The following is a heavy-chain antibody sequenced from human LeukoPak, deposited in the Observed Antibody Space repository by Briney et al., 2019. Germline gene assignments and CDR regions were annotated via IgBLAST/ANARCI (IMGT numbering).Heavy chain of an antibody. V-gene: IGHV4-39*01. CDR2: IYYSGST. J-gene: IGHJ3*02. D-gene: IGHD2/OR15-2a*01. Sequence: KPSETLSLTCTVSGGSISSSSYYWGWIRQPPGKGLEWIGNIYYSGSTYYNPSLKSRVTISVDTSKNQFSLKVSSVTAADTALYYCATHKGISLPGARAFDMWGQGTMVTVSS. CDR1: GGSISSSSYY. CDR3: ATHKGISLPGARAFDM.